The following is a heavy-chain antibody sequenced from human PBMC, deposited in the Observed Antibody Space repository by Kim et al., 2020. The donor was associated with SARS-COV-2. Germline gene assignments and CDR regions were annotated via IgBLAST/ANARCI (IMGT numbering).Heavy chain of an antibody. CDR2: ISGSGGST. J-gene: IGHJ4*02. V-gene: IGHV3-23*01. D-gene: IGHD3-22*01. Sequence: GGSLRLSCAASGFTFSSYAMTWVRQAPGKGLEWVSAISGSGGSTYYADSVKGRFTISRDNSKNTLYLQMNSLRAEDTAVYYCAKDELDYYDSSGYYSDYWGQGTLVTVSS. CDR3: AKDELDYYDSSGYYSDY. CDR1: GFTFSSYA.